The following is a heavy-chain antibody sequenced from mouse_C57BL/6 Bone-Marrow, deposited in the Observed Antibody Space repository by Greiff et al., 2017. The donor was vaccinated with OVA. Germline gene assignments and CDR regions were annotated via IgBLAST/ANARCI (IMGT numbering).Heavy chain of an antibody. CDR1: GFTFSDYG. CDR2: ISSGSSTI. V-gene: IGHV5-17*01. Sequence: EVQRVESGGGLVKPGGSLKLSCAASGFTFSDYGMHWVRQAPEKGLEWVAYISSGSSTIYYADTVKGRFTISRDNAKNTLFLQMTSLRSEDTAMDYCARERYGHFDYWGQGTTLTVSS. CDR3: ARERYGHFDY. D-gene: IGHD1-1*02. J-gene: IGHJ2*01.